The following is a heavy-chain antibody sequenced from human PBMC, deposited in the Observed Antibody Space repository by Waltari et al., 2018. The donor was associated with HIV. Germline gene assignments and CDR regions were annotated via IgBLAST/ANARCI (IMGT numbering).Heavy chain of an antibody. CDR1: GYTLTELS. CDR2: FDPEDDET. V-gene: IGHV1-24*01. Sequence: QVQLIQSGAEVKQPGASVKVSCKVFGYTLTELSKHWVRQAPGKGLEWMGGFDPEDDETIYAQKFQGRVTMTEDTSTDSAYMELSSLTSEDTAVYYCATGGGTTSIQLYDLDVWGQGTTVTVSS. D-gene: IGHD1-26*01. J-gene: IGHJ6*02. CDR3: ATGGGTTSIQLYDLDV.